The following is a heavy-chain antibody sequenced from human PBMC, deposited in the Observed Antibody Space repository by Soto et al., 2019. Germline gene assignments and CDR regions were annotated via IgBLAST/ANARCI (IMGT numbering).Heavy chain of an antibody. Sequence: PSGTLSLTCTVSGGSISSCNSWGWVRKPQGKGLEWIGEIYHTGSTNYHPSHKSRVTISVDKSKNQYPLKLSSVAAANTAVYYWARLDASVFYFDYRRQGTLVTVSS. CDR2: IYHTGST. D-gene: IGHD6-6*01. CDR1: GGSISSCNS. CDR3: ARLDASVFYFDY. J-gene: IGHJ4*02. V-gene: IGHV4-4*02.